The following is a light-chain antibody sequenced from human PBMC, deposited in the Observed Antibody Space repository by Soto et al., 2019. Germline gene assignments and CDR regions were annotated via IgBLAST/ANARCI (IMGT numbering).Light chain of an antibody. CDR3: QQYNNWHLT. Sequence: EIVMTQSPATLSVSPGERATLSCRASQSVGSNLAWYQQKPGQAPRLLIYGASTRATGIPARFSGSGSGTEFTLTISSLQSEDFAVYYCQQYNNWHLTFGGGTKVEIK. CDR2: GAS. CDR1: QSVGSN. V-gene: IGKV3-15*01. J-gene: IGKJ4*01.